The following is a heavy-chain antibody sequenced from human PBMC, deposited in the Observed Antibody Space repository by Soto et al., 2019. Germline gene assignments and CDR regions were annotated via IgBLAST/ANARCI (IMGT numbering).Heavy chain of an antibody. V-gene: IGHV3-53*04. CDR3: AKTTVGPYYYYMDV. D-gene: IGHD1-1*01. J-gene: IGHJ6*03. Sequence: GGSLRLSCAASGFTVSSNYMSWVRQAPGKGLEWVSVIYSGGSTYYADSVKGRFTISRHNSKNTLYLQMNSLRAEDTAVYYCAKTTVGPYYYYMDVWGKGTTVTVSS. CDR2: IYSGGST. CDR1: GFTVSSNY.